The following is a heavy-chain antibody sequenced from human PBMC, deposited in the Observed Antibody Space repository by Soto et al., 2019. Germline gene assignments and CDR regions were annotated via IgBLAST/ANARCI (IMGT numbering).Heavy chain of an antibody. D-gene: IGHD5-18*01. CDR1: GFTFSSYA. Sequence: GGSLRLSCEASGFTFSSYAMSWVRQAPGKGLEWVSDISGSGGSTYYADSVKGRFTISRDNSKNTLYLQMNSLRAEDTAVYYCAKRGYGYGYLEVYYFDYWGQGTLVTVSS. V-gene: IGHV3-23*01. CDR3: AKRGYGYGYLEVYYFDY. J-gene: IGHJ4*02. CDR2: ISGSGGST.